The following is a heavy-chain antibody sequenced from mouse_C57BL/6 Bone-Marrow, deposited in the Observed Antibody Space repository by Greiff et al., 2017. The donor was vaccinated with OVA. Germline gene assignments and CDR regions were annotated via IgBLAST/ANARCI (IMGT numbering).Heavy chain of an antibody. V-gene: IGHV1-76*01. CDR3: ARNYYSNYVWYFDV. CDR1: GYTFTDYY. Sequence: QVTLKESGAELVRPGASVKLSCKASGYTFTDYYINWVKQRPGQGLEWIARIYPGSGNTYYNEKFKGKATLTAEKSSSTAYMQLSSLTSEDSAVYFCARNYYSNYVWYFDVWGTGTTVTVSS. J-gene: IGHJ1*03. D-gene: IGHD2-5*01. CDR2: IYPGSGNT.